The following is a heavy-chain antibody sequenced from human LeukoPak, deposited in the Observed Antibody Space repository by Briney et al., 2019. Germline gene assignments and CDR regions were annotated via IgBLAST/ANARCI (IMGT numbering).Heavy chain of an antibody. CDR2: ISWNSGSM. J-gene: IGHJ1*01. D-gene: IGHD5-18*01. V-gene: IGHV3-9*01. CDR1: GFTFDDYA. CDR3: AKDSVGRWNVDTAMRY. Sequence: GGSLRLSCAASGFTFDDYAMHWVRQAPGKGLEWVSGISWNSGSMGYADSVKGRFTISRDNAKNSLYLQMNSLRAEDTALYYCAKDSVGRWNVDTAMRYWGQGTLVTVSS.